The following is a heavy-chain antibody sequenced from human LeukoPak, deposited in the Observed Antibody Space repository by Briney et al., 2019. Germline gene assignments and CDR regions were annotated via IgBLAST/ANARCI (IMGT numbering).Heavy chain of an antibody. D-gene: IGHD5-12*01. CDR2: ISYDGSNK. CDR1: GFTFNTYA. J-gene: IGHJ4*02. Sequence: PGTSLRLSCAASGFTFNTYAMHWVRQAPGKGPECVSVISYDGSNKYYADAVKGRFTISRDNSKNTLYLQMNSLRADDTAVYYCAKDVATIPFLTDYWGQGTLVTVSS. CDR3: AKDVATIPFLTDY. V-gene: IGHV3-30*18.